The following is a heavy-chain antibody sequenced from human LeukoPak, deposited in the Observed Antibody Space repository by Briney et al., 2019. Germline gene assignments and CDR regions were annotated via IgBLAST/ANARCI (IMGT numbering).Heavy chain of an antibody. CDR2: IRYDGSNK. CDR3: AKDILSSSWVDYYYYYMDV. D-gene: IGHD6-13*01. J-gene: IGHJ6*03. Sequence: GGSLRLSCAASGFTFSSYGMHWVRQAPGKGLEWVAFIRYDGSNKYYADSVKGRFTISRDNSKNTLYLQMNSLRAEDTAVYYCAKDILSSSWVDYYYYYMDVWGKGTTVTVSS. V-gene: IGHV3-30*02. CDR1: GFTFSSYG.